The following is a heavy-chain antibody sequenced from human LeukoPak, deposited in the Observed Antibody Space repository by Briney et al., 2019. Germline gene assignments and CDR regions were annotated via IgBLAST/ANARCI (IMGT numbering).Heavy chain of an antibody. CDR2: IIPILGIA. Sequence: SVTVSCKASAGTFSSYAISWVRQAPGQGLEWMGTIIPILGIANYAQKFQGRVTITADKSTSTAYMELSSLRSEDTAVYYCARTRDYGDYNFDYWGQGTLVTVSS. D-gene: IGHD4-17*01. CDR3: ARTRDYGDYNFDY. V-gene: IGHV1-69*04. J-gene: IGHJ4*02. CDR1: AGTFSSYA.